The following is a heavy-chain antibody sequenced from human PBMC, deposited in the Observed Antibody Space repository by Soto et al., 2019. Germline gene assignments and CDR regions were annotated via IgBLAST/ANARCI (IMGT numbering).Heavy chain of an antibody. CDR3: ARGVSAGVDY. D-gene: IGHD1-26*01. Sequence: ASLNVSCKDSGYSFTSLDINWVRQTAGQGLEWMGWMQPSTGRTGYAQKFQGRVTMTRDTSINTAYMELTTLTSDDTAFYYCARGVSAGVDYWGQRTLVTVS. CDR1: GYSFTSLD. V-gene: IGHV1-8*01. J-gene: IGHJ4*02. CDR2: MQPSTGRT.